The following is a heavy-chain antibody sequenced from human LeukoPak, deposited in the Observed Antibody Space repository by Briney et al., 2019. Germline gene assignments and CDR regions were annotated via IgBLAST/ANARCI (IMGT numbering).Heavy chain of an antibody. J-gene: IGHJ4*02. Sequence: SETLSLTCAVYGGSFSGYYWSWIRQPPGKGLEWIGEISHSGSTNYNPSLKSRVTISVDTSKNQFSLKLSSVTAADTAVYYCARVTGNYSYWGQGTLVTVSS. CDR3: ARVTGNYSY. V-gene: IGHV4-34*01. CDR1: GGSFSGYY. CDR2: ISHSGST. D-gene: IGHD4-11*01.